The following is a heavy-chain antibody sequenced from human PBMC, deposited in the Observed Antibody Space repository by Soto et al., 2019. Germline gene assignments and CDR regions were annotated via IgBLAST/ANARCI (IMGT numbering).Heavy chain of an antibody. J-gene: IGHJ6*02. D-gene: IGHD3-10*01. CDR2: ISAYNGNT. CDR3: ARDLDGSGSYNGMDV. Sequence: QVQLVQSGAEVKKPGASVKVSCKASGYMFVTYGINWVRQAPGQGLEWMGWISAYNGNTKYAQNLQGRVTMTTDASTSTAYMEMRSLRSDDTAVYYCARDLDGSGSYNGMDVWGQGTTVTVSS. V-gene: IGHV1-18*01. CDR1: GYMFVTYG.